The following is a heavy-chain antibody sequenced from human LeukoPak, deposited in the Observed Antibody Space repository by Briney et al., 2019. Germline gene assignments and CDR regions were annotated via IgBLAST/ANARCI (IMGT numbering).Heavy chain of an antibody. CDR2: IYYSGST. D-gene: IGHD3-3*01. CDR3: ARVSRSWSGYYPYYFDY. J-gene: IGHJ4*02. CDR1: GGSISSYY. Sequence: SETLSLTCTVSGGSISSYYWSWIRQPPGKGLEWIGYIYYSGSTNYTPSLKSRVTVSVDTTKNQFSLKLSSVTAADTGVYYCARVSRSWSGYYPYYFDYWGQGTLVTVSS. V-gene: IGHV4-59*01.